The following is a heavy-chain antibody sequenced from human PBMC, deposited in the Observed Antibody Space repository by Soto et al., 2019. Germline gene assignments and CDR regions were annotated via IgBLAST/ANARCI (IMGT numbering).Heavy chain of an antibody. CDR2: ISAYNGNT. D-gene: IGHD4-4*01. V-gene: IGHV1-18*01. J-gene: IGHJ6*03. CDR3: ARGSSYSNYQLLGPLTDYYYYYYMDV. Sequence: GASVKVSCKASGYTFTSYGISWVRQAPGQGLEWMGWISAYNGNTNYAQKLQGRVTMTTDTSTSTAYMELRSLRSDDTAVYYCARGSSYSNYQLLGPLTDYYYYYYMDVWGKGTTVTVSS. CDR1: GYTFTSYG.